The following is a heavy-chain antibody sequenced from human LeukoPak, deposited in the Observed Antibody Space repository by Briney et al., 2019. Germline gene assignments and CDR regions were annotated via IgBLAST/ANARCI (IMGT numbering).Heavy chain of an antibody. V-gene: IGHV1-8*01. Sequence: ASVKVSCKASGYTFTSYDINWVRQATGQGLEWMGWMNPNSGNTGYAQKFQGRVTMTRNTSISTAYMELSSLRSEDTAVYYCAGIRPRRALVLPAHYYYYYYMDVWGKGTTVTVSS. CDR3: AGIRPRRALVLPAHYYYYYYMDV. J-gene: IGHJ6*03. CDR1: GYTFTSYD. D-gene: IGHD2-2*01. CDR2: MNPNSGNT.